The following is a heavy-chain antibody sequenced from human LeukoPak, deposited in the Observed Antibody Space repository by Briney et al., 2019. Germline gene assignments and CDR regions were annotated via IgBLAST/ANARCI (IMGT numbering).Heavy chain of an antibody. V-gene: IGHV4-4*02. CDR3: ASSRLGYCSSTSCYAFDY. D-gene: IGHD2-2*01. CDR2: IYHSGST. J-gene: IGHJ4*02. CDR1: GGSISSSNW. Sequence: AETLSLTCAVPGGSISSSNWWSWVRQPPGTGLEWIGEIYHSGSTNYNPSLKSRVTISVDKSKNQFSLKLSSVTAADTAVYYCASSRLGYCSSTSCYAFDYWGQGTLVTVSS.